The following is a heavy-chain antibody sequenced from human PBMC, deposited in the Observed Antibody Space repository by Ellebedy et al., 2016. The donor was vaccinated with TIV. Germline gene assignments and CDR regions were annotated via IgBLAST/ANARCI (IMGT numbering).Heavy chain of an antibody. CDR3: ARARWPQLGGDY. V-gene: IGHV3-7*03. CDR1: GFTFSSYS. Sequence: PGGSLRLSCAASGFTFSSYSMSWVRQAPGKGLEWVANIRQDGSEKHYVDSVRGRFTISRDNAKNSLFLQIDSLRAEDTAVYYCARARWPQLGGDYWGQGTLVTVSS. J-gene: IGHJ4*02. CDR2: IRQDGSEK. D-gene: IGHD5-24*01.